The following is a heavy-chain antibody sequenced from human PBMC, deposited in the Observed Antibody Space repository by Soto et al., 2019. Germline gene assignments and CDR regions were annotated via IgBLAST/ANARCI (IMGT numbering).Heavy chain of an antibody. CDR1: GFSLSNARMG. V-gene: IGHV2-26*01. J-gene: IGHJ3*02. CDR2: IFSNDEK. CDR3: AQFPLVYGANDAFDI. D-gene: IGHD4-17*01. Sequence: QVTLKESGPVLVKPTEPLTLTCTVSGFSLSNARMGVSWIRQPPGKALEWLAHIFSNDEKSYSTSLKSRLTSSQDTSNSQVVLTMTNMDPVDTATYYCAQFPLVYGANDAFDIWGKGTMVTVSS.